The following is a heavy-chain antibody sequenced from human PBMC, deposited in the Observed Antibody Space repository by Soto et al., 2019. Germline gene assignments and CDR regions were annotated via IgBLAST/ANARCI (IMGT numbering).Heavy chain of an antibody. CDR3: ARDLSKAAAFATDAFDI. CDR1: GYTFTSYY. Sequence: QVQLVQSGAEVKKPGASVKVSCKASGYTFTSYYMHWVRQAPGQGLEWMGIINPSGGSTSYAQKFQGRVTMTRDTATSTVYMELSSLRSEDTAVYYCARDLSKAAAFATDAFDIWGQGTMVTVSS. J-gene: IGHJ3*02. V-gene: IGHV1-46*01. D-gene: IGHD6-25*01. CDR2: INPSGGST.